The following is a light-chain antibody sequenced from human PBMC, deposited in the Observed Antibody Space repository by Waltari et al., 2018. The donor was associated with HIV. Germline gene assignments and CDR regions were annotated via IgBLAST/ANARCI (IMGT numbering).Light chain of an antibody. Sequence: QPVLTQPPSASGSLGASVKLTCTLSSGHSSNAIAWHQQQPEKGPRFLMKVNSDGSHNRGAGLPDRFSGSTYGAERYLTISSLQSEDEADYYCQTWGTGIAVFGGGTKLTVL. CDR2: VNSDGSH. V-gene: IGLV4-69*01. CDR3: QTWGTGIAV. J-gene: IGLJ3*02. CDR1: SGHSSNA.